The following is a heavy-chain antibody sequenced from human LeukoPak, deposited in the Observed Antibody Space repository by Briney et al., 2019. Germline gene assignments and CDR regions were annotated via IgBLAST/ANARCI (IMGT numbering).Heavy chain of an antibody. CDR1: GYTFTGYY. D-gene: IGHD3-3*01. V-gene: IGHV1-2*02. CDR2: INPDSGGT. CDR3: ARGSGNYDFWSGRDYYYYMDV. Sequence: ASVKVSCKASGYTFTGYYMHWVRQAPGQGLEWMGWINPDSGGTNYAQKFQGGVTMTRDTSISTAYMELSRLRSDDTAVYYCARGSGNYDFWSGRDYYYYMDVWGKGTTVTVSS. J-gene: IGHJ6*03.